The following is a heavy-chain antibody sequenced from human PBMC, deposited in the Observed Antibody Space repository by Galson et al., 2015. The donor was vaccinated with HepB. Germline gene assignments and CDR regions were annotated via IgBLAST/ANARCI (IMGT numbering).Heavy chain of an antibody. CDR1: GFTFSSYA. D-gene: IGHD6-19*01. CDR3: ARSRAVAEGPWFDP. V-gene: IGHV3-30-3*01. CDR2: ISYDGSNK. Sequence: SLRLSCAASGFTFSSYAMHWVRQAPGKGLEWVAVISYDGSNKYYADSVKGRFTISRDNSKNTLYLQMNSLRAEDTAVYYCARSRAVAEGPWFDPWGQGTLVTVSS. J-gene: IGHJ5*02.